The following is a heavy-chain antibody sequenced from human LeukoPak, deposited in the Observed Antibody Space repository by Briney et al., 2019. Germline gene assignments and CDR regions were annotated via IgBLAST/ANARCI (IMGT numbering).Heavy chain of an antibody. V-gene: IGHV3-23*01. Sequence: PGGSLRLSCAASGFTFSSYAMSWVRQAPGKGLEWVSAISGSGGSTYYADSVKGRFTISRDNSKNTLYLQMNSLRAEDAAVYYCAKDQYDILTGFDYWGRGTLVTVSS. CDR1: GFTFSSYA. CDR2: ISGSGGST. D-gene: IGHD3-9*01. CDR3: AKDQYDILTGFDY. J-gene: IGHJ4*02.